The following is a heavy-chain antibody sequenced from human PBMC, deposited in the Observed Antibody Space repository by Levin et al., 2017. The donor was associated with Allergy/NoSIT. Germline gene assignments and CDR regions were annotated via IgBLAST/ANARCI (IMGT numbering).Heavy chain of an antibody. CDR3: AKEKIAVAGSSFDS. J-gene: IGHJ4*02. Sequence: SLKISCAASRFTFSSYGMHWVRQAPGMGLEWVAFISYDGSEKYYADSVKGRFTISRDNSKNTLYLQMNSLRAEDTAVYYCAKEKIAVAGSSFDSWGQGTLVTVSS. CDR1: RFTFSSYG. V-gene: IGHV3-30*18. D-gene: IGHD6-19*01. CDR2: ISYDGSEK.